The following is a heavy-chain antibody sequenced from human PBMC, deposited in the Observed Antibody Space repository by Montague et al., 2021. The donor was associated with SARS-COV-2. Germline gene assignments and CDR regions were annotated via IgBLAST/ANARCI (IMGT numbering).Heavy chain of an antibody. D-gene: IGHD4-23*01. V-gene: IGHV2-70*01. J-gene: IGHJ4*02. CDR3: ARSYGTTVVTRAFDN. CDR2: IDWGDDK. CDR1: GFSLSTSGMC. Sequence: PALVTPTQTLTLTCTFSGFSLSTSGMCVSWIRQPPGKALEWLTLIDWGDDKYYSTSLKTRLTISKDTSKNQVVLTMTNMDPVGTATYYCARSYGTTVVTRAFDNGGQGTLVTVAS.